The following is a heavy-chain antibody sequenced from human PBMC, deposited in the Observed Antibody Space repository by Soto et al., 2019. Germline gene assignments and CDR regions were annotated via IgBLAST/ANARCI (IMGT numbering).Heavy chain of an antibody. CDR2: INHSGST. V-gene: IGHV4-34*01. Sequence: QVQLQQWGAGLLKPSETLSLTCAVYGGSFSGYYWTWIRQPPGTGLECIGEINHSGSTNYNPFLKSRVTISVDTSKNQFSLKLTSVTAADTAVYYCARDKITGLFDYWGQGTLVTVSS. CDR3: ARDKITGLFDY. D-gene: IGHD2-8*02. J-gene: IGHJ4*02. CDR1: GGSFSGYY.